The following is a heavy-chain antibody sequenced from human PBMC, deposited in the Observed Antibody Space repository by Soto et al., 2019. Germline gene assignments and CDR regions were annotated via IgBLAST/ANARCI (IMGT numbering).Heavy chain of an antibody. J-gene: IGHJ3*02. D-gene: IGHD3-10*01. Sequence: SQALCLTWTVSGGSISSYYWSWCRQLPGKGLEWIGYIYYSGSTNYNPSLKSRVTISVDTSKNQFSLKLSSVTAADTAVYYCARDIGWFARRDPMLFDIWGQGTMVTVSS. CDR1: GGSISSYY. V-gene: IGHV4-59*01. CDR3: ARDIGWFARRDPMLFDI. CDR2: IYYSGST.